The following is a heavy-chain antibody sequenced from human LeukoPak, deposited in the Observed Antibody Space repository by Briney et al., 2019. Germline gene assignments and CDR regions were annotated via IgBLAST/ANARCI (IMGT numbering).Heavy chain of an antibody. J-gene: IGHJ4*02. V-gene: IGHV4-34*01. CDR1: GGSFSGYY. CDR2: INHSGST. Sequence: SETLSLTCAVCGGSFSGYYWSWIRQPPGKGLEWIGEINHSGSTNYNPSLKSRVTISVDTSKNQFSLKLSSVTAADTAVYYCARGPLAPDYWGQGTLVTVSS. CDR3: ARGPLAPDY.